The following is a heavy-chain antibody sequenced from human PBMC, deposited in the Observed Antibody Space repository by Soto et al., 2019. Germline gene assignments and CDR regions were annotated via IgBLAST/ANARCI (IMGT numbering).Heavy chain of an antibody. V-gene: IGHV3-30-3*01. J-gene: IGHJ5*02. D-gene: IGHD6-19*01. CDR2: TLSDGSNN. Sequence: GGSLRLSCGASGFTFSSYAIHWVRQAPGKGLEWVAVTLSDGSNNFYADSVKGRFTISRDNSKNTVYLQMNSLRPEDAAVYFCGADSGSGSNGWFDPWGQGTLVTVSS. CDR3: GADSGSGSNGWFDP. CDR1: GFTFSSYA.